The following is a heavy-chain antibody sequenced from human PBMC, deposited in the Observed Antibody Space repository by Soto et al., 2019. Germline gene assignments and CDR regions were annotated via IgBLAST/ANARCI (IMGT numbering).Heavy chain of an antibody. CDR1: GGSISSSSYY. D-gene: IGHD6-13*01. J-gene: IGHJ5*02. CDR2: IYYSGST. Sequence: SETLSLTCTVSGGSISSSSYYWGWTRQPPGKGLEWIGSIYYSGSTYYNPSLKSRVTISVDTSKNQFSLKLSSVTAADTAVDYCARQVDKGIAAARGWFDPWGQGTLVTVSS. V-gene: IGHV4-39*01. CDR3: ARQVDKGIAAARGWFDP.